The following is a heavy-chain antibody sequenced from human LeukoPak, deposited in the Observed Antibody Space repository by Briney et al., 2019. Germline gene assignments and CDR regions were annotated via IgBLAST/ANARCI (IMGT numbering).Heavy chain of an antibody. CDR2: TSGTGYNT. J-gene: IGHJ4*02. D-gene: IGHD2-2*01. CDR1: GYTFIAYG. Sequence: GASVKVSCKASGYTFIAYGIIWVRQAPGQGLEWMAWTSGTGYNTDYTQRFQGRVSVTTDTSTSTAFLEVRSLGSEDTAIYYCARSQRPDSTSCYYFFYFDFWGQGTPVTVSS. CDR3: ARSQRPDSTSCYYFFYFDF. V-gene: IGHV1-18*01.